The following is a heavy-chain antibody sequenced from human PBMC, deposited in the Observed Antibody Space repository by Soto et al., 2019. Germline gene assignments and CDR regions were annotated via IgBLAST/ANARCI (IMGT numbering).Heavy chain of an antibody. D-gene: IGHD5-18*01. V-gene: IGHV1-69*13. CDR2: IIPIFGTA. CDR1: GGTFSSYA. CDR3: ARGPPLSRPRGYSYGFNWFDP. J-gene: IGHJ5*02. Sequence: SVKVSCKASGGTFSSYAISWVRQAPGQGLEWMGGIIPIFGTANYAQKFQGRVTITADESTSTAYMELSSLRSEDTAVYYCARGPPLSRPRGYSYGFNWFDPWGQGTLVTVSS.